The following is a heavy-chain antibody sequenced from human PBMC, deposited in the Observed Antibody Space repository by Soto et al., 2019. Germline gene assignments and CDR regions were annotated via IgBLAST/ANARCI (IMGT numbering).Heavy chain of an antibody. CDR3: AKDLYYYGSGSSVDY. Sequence: GGSLRLSWAASGFTCSSYRMSWVRQAPGKGLEWVSFISHTGVNTDYADSVKGRFTISRDNSKNTLYLQMNSLRADDTAVYYCAKDLYYYGSGSSVDYWGQGTLVTVSS. CDR2: ISHTGVNT. V-gene: IGHV3-23*01. D-gene: IGHD3-10*01. CDR1: GFTCSSYR. J-gene: IGHJ4*02.